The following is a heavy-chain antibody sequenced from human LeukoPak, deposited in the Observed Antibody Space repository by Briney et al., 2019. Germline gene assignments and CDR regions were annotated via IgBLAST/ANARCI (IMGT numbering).Heavy chain of an antibody. V-gene: IGHV1-69*05. CDR3: ATDNWNYGNYYYYYMDV. CDR2: IIPIFGTA. Sequence: SVKVSCKASGGTFSSYAISWVRQAPGQGLEWMGGIIPIFGTANYAQKFQGRVTITTDESTSTAYMELSSLRSEDTAVYYCATDNWNYGNYYYYYMDVWGKETTVTVSS. D-gene: IGHD1-7*01. CDR1: GGTFSSYA. J-gene: IGHJ6*03.